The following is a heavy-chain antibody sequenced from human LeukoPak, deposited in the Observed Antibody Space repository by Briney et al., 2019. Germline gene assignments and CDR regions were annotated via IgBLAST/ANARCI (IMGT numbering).Heavy chain of an antibody. CDR3: ARVDKYFQH. J-gene: IGHJ1*01. CDR2: INHSGST. D-gene: IGHD3-9*01. CDR1: GGSFSGYY. V-gene: IGHV4-34*01. Sequence: SETLSLTCAVYGGSFSGYYWSWIRQPPGKGLEWIGEINHSGSTNYNPSLKSRVTISVDTSKNQFSPKLSSVTAADTAVYYCARVDKYFQHWGQGTLVTVSS.